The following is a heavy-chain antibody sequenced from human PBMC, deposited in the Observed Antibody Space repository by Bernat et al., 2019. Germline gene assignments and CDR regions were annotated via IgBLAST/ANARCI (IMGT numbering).Heavy chain of an antibody. V-gene: IGHV3-23*04. CDR1: GLTFSSYA. CDR3: ARAAGGNY. J-gene: IGHJ4*02. CDR2: ISTGGAGT. D-gene: IGHD1-14*01. Sequence: EVQLVESGGGLLQPGGSPRLSCAASGLTFSSYAMSWVRHAPGKGLEWISAISTGGAGTYYADSMKGRFTISRDNSRNTMYLQMNSLRAEDTAVYYCARAAGGNYWGQGTLVIVSS.